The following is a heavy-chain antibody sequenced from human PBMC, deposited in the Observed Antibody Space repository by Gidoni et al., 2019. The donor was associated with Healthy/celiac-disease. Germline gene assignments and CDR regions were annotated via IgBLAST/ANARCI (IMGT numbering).Heavy chain of an antibody. D-gene: IGHD2-2*01. V-gene: IGHV4-39*01. CDR2: IYYSGST. CDR3: ARHQYQLLY. Sequence: QLQLQESGPGLVTPSETLSPTCTVPGGSISSSSYYWGWLRQPPGKGLEWIGSIYYSGSTCYNPSLKSRVTISGDTSKNQFSLKLSSVTAADTAVYYCARHQYQLLYWGQGTLVTVSS. J-gene: IGHJ4*02. CDR1: GGSISSSSYY.